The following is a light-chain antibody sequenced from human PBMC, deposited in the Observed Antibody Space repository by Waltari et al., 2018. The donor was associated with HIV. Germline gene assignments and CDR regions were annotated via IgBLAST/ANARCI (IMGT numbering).Light chain of an antibody. CDR2: RNN. CDR1: SSNIGRNY. CDR3: AAWDDSLSGLHVV. Sequence: QSVLTQPPSASGTPGQRVTISCSGSSSNIGRNYVYWYQQLPGTAPKLLIYRNNQRASGVPDRFSGSKSGTSASLAISGLRSEDEADYYCAAWDDSLSGLHVVFGGGTKVTVL. V-gene: IGLV1-47*01. J-gene: IGLJ2*01.